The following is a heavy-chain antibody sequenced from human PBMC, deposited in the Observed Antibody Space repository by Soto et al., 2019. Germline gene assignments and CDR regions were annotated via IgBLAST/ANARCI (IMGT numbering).Heavy chain of an antibody. D-gene: IGHD4-17*01. CDR2: IYYSGSS. V-gene: IGHV4-30-4*01. J-gene: IGHJ6*02. Sequence: QVQLQESGPGLVKPSQTLSLTCTVSGGSISSGDYYWSWIRQPPGKGLEWIGYIYYSGSSYSNPSLKSRFTILVDTSRNHFPLKLSSVTAADTAVYYCARVRLDYYYYGMDFWGQGTTVTVSS. CDR3: ARVRLDYYYYGMDF. CDR1: GGSISSGDYY.